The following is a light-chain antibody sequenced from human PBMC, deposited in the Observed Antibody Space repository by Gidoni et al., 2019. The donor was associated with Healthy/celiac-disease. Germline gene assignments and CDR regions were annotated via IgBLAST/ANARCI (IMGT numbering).Light chain of an antibody. J-gene: IGKJ4*01. CDR2: GAS. CDR3: QQYNNWPPGT. Sequence: EIVMPQSPATLSVSPGERATLSCRASQSVSSNLAWYQQKPGQAPRLLIYGASTRATGIPARFSGSGSGTEFTLTISSLQSEDFAVYYYQQYNNWPPGTFGGGTKVEIK. V-gene: IGKV3-15*01. CDR1: QSVSSN.